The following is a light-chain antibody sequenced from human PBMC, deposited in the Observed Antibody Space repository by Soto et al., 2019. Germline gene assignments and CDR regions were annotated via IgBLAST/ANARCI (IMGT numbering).Light chain of an antibody. Sequence: ENVLTQSPGTLSLSPGERATLSCRASQSVSSYSLAWYQQKPGQAPRLVMYGTSNRATGIPDRFSGSGSGTDFTLIISRLEPEDFAVYYCQQYGSSVLTFGGGTKVDIK. CDR3: QQYGSSVLT. CDR2: GTS. V-gene: IGKV3-20*01. J-gene: IGKJ4*01. CDR1: QSVSSYS.